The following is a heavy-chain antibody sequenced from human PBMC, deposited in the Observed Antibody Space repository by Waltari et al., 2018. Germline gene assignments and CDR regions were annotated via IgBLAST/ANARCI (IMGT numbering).Heavy chain of an antibody. CDR1: GGSISSYY. CDR3: ARAKDILTTFDY. CDR2: IYYSGST. D-gene: IGHD3-9*01. V-gene: IGHV4-59*01. J-gene: IGHJ4*02. Sequence: QVQLQESGPGLVKPSETLSLTCTVSGGSISSYYWSWIRQPPGKGLEWIGYIYYSGSTNYNPSLKSRVTISVDTSKIQFSLKLSSVTAADTAVYYCARAKDILTTFDYWGQGTLVTVSS.